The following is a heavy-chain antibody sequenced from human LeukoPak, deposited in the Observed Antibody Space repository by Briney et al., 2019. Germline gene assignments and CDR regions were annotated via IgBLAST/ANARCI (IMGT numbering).Heavy chain of an antibody. CDR1: GYTFTSYY. D-gene: IGHD3-10*01. CDR2: INPNGGST. CDR3: ARALWFGGNDPLNFDY. V-gene: IGHV1-46*01. J-gene: IGHJ4*02. Sequence: ASVRVSCKASGYTFTSYYMHWVRQAPGQGLEWMGIINPNGGSTSYAQKFQGRVTMTRDTSTSTVYMELSSLRSEDTAVYYCARALWFGGNDPLNFDYWGQGTLVPVSS.